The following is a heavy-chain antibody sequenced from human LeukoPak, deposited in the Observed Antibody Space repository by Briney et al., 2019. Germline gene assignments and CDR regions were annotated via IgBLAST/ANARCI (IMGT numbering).Heavy chain of an antibody. V-gene: IGHV4-34*01. CDR2: INHSGST. J-gene: IGHJ4*02. Sequence: SETLSLTCAVYGGSFSGYYWSWIRQPPGKGLEWIGEINHSGSTNYNPSLKSRVTVSVDTSKKQFSLKLSSVTAADTAVYYCARGLSAVVYWGQGTLVTVSS. D-gene: IGHD3-16*02. CDR1: GGSFSGYY. CDR3: ARGLSAVVY.